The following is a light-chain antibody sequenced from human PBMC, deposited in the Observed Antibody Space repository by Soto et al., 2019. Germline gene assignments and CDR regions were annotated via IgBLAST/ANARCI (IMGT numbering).Light chain of an antibody. Sequence: QPALTQPPSASGSPGQSVTISCTGTSSDVGGYKYVSWYQQHPGKAPKLMIYEVTKRPSGVPDRFSGSKSGNTASLTVSGLQAEDEADYFCSSYAGSNNVIFGGGTKVTVL. V-gene: IGLV2-8*01. CDR1: SSDVGGYKY. CDR3: SSYAGSNNVI. J-gene: IGLJ2*01. CDR2: EVT.